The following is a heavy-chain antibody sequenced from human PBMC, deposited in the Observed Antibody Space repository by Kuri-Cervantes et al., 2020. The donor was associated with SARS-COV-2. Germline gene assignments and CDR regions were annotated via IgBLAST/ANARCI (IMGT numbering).Heavy chain of an antibody. D-gene: IGHD2-15*01. V-gene: IGHV3-23*01. CDR3: ASGILYRWEGYFDY. CDR1: GFTFRSYA. Sequence: GESLKISCAASGFTFRSYAMSWVRQAPGKGLEWVSAISGSGGSTYYADSVKGRFTISRDNSKNTLYLQMNSLRAEDAAVYYCASGILYRWEGYFDYWGQGTLVTVSS. CDR2: ISGSGGST. J-gene: IGHJ4*02.